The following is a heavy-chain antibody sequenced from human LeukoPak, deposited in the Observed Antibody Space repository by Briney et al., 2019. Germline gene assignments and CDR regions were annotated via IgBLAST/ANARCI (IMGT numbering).Heavy chain of an antibody. CDR2: IYYSGST. CDR3: ARGPPEESSSWGSFDY. D-gene: IGHD6-13*01. Sequence: SETLSLTCTVSGGSISSYYWSWIRQPPGKGLEWIGYIYYSGSTNYNPSLKSRVTISVDTSKNQFSLKLSSVTAADTAVYYCARGPPEESSSWGSFDYWGQGTLVTVSS. CDR1: GGSISSYY. V-gene: IGHV4-59*01. J-gene: IGHJ4*02.